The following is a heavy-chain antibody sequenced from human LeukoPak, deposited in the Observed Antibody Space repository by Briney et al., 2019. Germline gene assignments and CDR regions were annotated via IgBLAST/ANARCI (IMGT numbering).Heavy chain of an antibody. J-gene: IGHJ6*02. CDR1: GFTFSSYA. V-gene: IGHV3-23*01. CDR2: ITTRGST. Sequence: QPGGSLRLACAASGFTFSSYARSWVRHAPGKGLEWVAGITTRGSTYYADSVKGRFTISRENSNNTLYLHMDSLRAEDTAVYYCAKAPVWNYYYGLDVWGQGTTVTVSS. D-gene: IGHD2-21*01. CDR3: AKAPVWNYYYGLDV.